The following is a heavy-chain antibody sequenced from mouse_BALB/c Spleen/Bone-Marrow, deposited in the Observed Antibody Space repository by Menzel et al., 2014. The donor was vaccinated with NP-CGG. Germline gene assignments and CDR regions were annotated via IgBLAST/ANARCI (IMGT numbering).Heavy chain of an antibody. J-gene: IGHJ2*01. Sequence: EVQLQESGGGLVQPGGSLKLSCAASGFDFSRYWMSWVRQAPGKGLEWIGEINPDSRTINYTPPLKDKFIISRDNAKNTLYLQMSKVRSEDTALYYCARLGHYGYSYYWGQGTTLTVSS. CDR3: ARLGHYGYSYY. D-gene: IGHD2-1*01. V-gene: IGHV4-1*02. CDR1: GFDFSRYW. CDR2: INPDSRTI.